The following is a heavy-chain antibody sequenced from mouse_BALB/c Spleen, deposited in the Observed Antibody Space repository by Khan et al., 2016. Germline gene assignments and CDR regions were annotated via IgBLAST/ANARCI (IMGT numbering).Heavy chain of an antibody. D-gene: IGHD1-1*01. Sequence: QVQLKQSGPGLVAPSQSLSITCTVSGFSLTSYGIHWVRQPPGKGLEWLGVIWVGGSKNYNSALMSRLSISKDNSKSQVFLKMNSLQTDDTARYYCARDRNYYGSSYLGYAMDYWGQVTSVTVSS. J-gene: IGHJ4*01. CDR1: GFSLTSYG. CDR3: ARDRNYYGSSYLGYAMDY. V-gene: IGHV2-9*02. CDR2: IWVGGSK.